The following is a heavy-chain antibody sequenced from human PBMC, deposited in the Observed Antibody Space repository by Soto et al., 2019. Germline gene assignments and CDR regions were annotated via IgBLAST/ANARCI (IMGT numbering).Heavy chain of an antibody. CDR3: AIGPRMWLAGGGY. J-gene: IGHJ4*02. D-gene: IGHD6-19*01. CDR1: GGSFSGYY. V-gene: IGHV4-34*01. Sequence: SETLSLTCAVYGGSFSGYYWSWIGQPPGKGLEWLGEINHSGITDYNPSLKSRITISIDTSKKQFSLKLNSVTAADTAVYYCAIGPRMWLAGGGYWGQGTLVTSPQ. CDR2: INHSGIT.